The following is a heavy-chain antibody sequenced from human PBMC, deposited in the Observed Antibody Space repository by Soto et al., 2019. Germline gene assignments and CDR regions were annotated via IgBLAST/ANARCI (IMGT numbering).Heavy chain of an antibody. Sequence: ASVKVSCKASGYTFTSYAMHWVRQAPGQGLEWMGIINPSSGSTSYAQKFQGRVTMTRDTSTSTVYMELSSLRSEDTAVYYCARDRAPGWAYYYGMDVWGQGTTVTAP. V-gene: IGHV1-46*03. J-gene: IGHJ6*02. CDR3: ARDRAPGWAYYYGMDV. CDR1: GYTFTSYA. CDR2: INPSSGST. D-gene: IGHD1-26*01.